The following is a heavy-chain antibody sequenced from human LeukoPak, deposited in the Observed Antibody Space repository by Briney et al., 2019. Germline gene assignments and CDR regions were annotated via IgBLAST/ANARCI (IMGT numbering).Heavy chain of an antibody. CDR2: IKQDGSEK. D-gene: IGHD3-10*01. Sequence: SCKASGYTLTSYGISWVRQAPGKGLEWVANIKQDGSEKYYVDSVKGRFTISRDNAKNSLYLQMNSLRAEDTAVYYCARERAGSGSLDYWGQGTLVTVSS. J-gene: IGHJ4*02. CDR1: GYTLTSYG. V-gene: IGHV3-7*01. CDR3: ARERAGSGSLDY.